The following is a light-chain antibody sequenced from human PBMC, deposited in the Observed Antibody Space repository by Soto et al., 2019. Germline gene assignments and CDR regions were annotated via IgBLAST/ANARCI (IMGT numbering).Light chain of an antibody. V-gene: IGLV1-40*01. Sequence: QSVLTQPPSVSGAPGQRVTISCTGSSSNIGAGYDVHWYQQLPGTAPKLLISGNSNRPSGVPDRFSGSKSGTSASLAITGLQAEDEADYYGQSYDSSLSGYVVFGGGTKLTVL. CDR1: SSNIGAGYD. J-gene: IGLJ2*01. CDR2: GNS. CDR3: QSYDSSLSGYVV.